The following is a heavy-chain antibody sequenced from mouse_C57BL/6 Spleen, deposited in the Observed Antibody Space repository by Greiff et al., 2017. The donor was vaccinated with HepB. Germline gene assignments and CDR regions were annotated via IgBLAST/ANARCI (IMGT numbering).Heavy chain of an antibody. CDR2: IDPEDGDT. Sequence: VHVKQSGAELVRPGASVKLSCTASGFNIKDYYMHWVKQRPEQGLEWIGRIDPEDGDTEYAPKFQGKATMTADTSSNTAYLQLSSLTSEDTAVYYCTTKGDYDYAMDYWGQGTSVTVSS. CDR3: TTKGDYDYAMDY. CDR1: GFNIKDYY. V-gene: IGHV14-1*01. D-gene: IGHD2-4*01. J-gene: IGHJ4*01.